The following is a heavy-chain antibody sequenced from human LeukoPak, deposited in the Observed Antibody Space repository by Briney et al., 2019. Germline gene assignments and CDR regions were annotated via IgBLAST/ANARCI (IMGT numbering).Heavy chain of an antibody. V-gene: IGHV1-18*01. Sequence: GASVKVSCKASGYTFSSYGISWVRQAPGPGLEWMGWISAYNGNTNYAQKLQGRVNMTTDTSTSTTYMELRSLRSDDTAVYYCATADSGSYYHWGQGTLVTVSS. CDR3: ATADSGSYYH. D-gene: IGHD1-26*01. CDR2: ISAYNGNT. CDR1: GYTFSSYG. J-gene: IGHJ4*02.